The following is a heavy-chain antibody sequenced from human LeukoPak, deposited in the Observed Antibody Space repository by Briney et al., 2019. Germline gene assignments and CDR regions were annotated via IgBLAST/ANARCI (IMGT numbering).Heavy chain of an antibody. D-gene: IGHD3-10*01. CDR2: INPNSGGT. V-gene: IGHV1-2*02. Sequence: GASVKVSCKASGYTFTGYYMHWVRQAPGQGLEWMGWINPNSGGTNYAQKFQGRVTMTRDTSISTAYMELSRLRSDDTAVYYCARDSVDVAGYFDYWGQGTLVTVSS. CDR3: ARDSVDVAGYFDY. CDR1: GYTFTGYY. J-gene: IGHJ4*02.